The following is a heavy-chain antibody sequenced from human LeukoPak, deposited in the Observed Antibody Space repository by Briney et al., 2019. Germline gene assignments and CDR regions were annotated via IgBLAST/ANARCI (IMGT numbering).Heavy chain of an antibody. CDR1: GDSISSYY. CDR2: IFYSGST. J-gene: IGHJ3*02. CDR3: ARHDSGDAFDI. Sequence: SETLSLTCTVSGDSISSYYWSWIRQPPGKGLEWIGYIFYSGSTNYNPSLKSRATISLDTSENQFSLKLNSVTAADTAVYYCARHDSGDAFDIWGQGTMVTVSS. D-gene: IGHD1-26*01. V-gene: IGHV4-59*08.